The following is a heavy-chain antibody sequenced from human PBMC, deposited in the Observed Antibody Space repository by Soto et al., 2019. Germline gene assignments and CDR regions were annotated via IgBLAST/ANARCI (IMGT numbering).Heavy chain of an antibody. J-gene: IGHJ4*02. D-gene: IGHD6-19*01. CDR1: GFTFSSYG. V-gene: IGHV3-30*18. CDR3: AKESDGYSSGWYVWPYLPPAEDY. CDR2: ISYDGSNK. Sequence: GGSLRLSCAASGFTFSSYGMHWVRQAPGKGLEWVAVISYDGSNKYYADSVKGRFTISRDNSKNTLYLQMNSLRAEDKAVYYCAKESDGYSSGWYVWPYLPPAEDYWGQGTLVTVSS.